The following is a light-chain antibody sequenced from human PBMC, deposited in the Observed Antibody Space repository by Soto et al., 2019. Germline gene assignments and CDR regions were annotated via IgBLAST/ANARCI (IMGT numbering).Light chain of an antibody. CDR1: QSVSSNY. V-gene: IGKV3-20*01. CDR3: QQYGSSPWT. Sequence: EIVLTQSPGTLSLSPGERATLSCRASQSVSSNYLAWYQQKPGQAPRPLIYGASSRATGIPDRFSGSGAGTDFPLPISRLESEDFAVYYGQQYGSSPWTFGQGTKVEIK. CDR2: GAS. J-gene: IGKJ1*01.